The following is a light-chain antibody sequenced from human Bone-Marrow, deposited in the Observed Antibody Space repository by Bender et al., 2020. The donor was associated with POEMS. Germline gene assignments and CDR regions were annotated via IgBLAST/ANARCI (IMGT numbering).Light chain of an antibody. J-gene: IGLJ2*01. V-gene: IGLV3-25*03. CDR2: KDS. Sequence: SYVLTQPPSVSVSPGQTARITCSGDALPKQYAYWYQQKPGQAPVLVIYKDSERPSGIPERFSGSSSGTTVTLTISGVQAEDEADYYCQSADSSGTYVVFGRGTKLTVL. CDR3: QSADSSGTYVV. CDR1: ALPKQY.